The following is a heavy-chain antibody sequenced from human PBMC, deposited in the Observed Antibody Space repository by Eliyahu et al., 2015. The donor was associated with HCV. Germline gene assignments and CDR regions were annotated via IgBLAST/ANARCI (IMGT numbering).Heavy chain of an antibody. CDR1: GFPFSXHF. CDR2: IRNKASSYTT. V-gene: IGHV3-72*01. CDR3: ARDHYYDSSGYIYWYFDL. J-gene: IGHJ2*01. Sequence: EVQLVESGGGLVQPGGSLRLSCAASGFPFSXHFMXWVRQAPGKGLGWVGRIRNKASSYTTEYAPSVEGRFTISRDDSKNSLDLQMNSLKTEDTAVYYCARDHYYDSSGYIYWYFDLWGRGTLVTVSS. D-gene: IGHD3-22*01.